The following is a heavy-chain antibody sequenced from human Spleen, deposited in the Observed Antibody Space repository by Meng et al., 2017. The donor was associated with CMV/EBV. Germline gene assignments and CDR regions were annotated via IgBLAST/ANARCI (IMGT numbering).Heavy chain of an antibody. CDR3: ARADSSGFWGNWFDP. D-gene: IGHD3-22*01. J-gene: IGHJ5*02. CDR1: GFTFSDYY. CDR2: ISSSGSTI. V-gene: IGHV3-11*01. Sequence: GESLKISCAASGFTFSDYYMSWIRQAPGKGLEWVSYISSSGSTIYYADSVKGRFTISRDNAKNSLYLQMNSLRAEDTAVYYCARADSSGFWGNWFDPWGQGTLVTVSS.